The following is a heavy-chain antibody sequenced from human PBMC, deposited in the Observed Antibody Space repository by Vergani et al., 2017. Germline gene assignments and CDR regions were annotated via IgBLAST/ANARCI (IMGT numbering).Heavy chain of an antibody. J-gene: IGHJ4*02. V-gene: IGHV1-69*13. D-gene: IGHD2-2*01. CDR2: IIPIFGTA. CDR3: ARSYCSSTSCSPHTTDYFDY. Sequence: QGQLAQSGAEVKKPGSSVKVSCKASGGTFSSYAISWVRQAPGQGLEWMGGIIPIFGTANYAQKFQGRVTITADESTSTAYMELSSLRSEDTAVYYCARSYCSSTSCSPHTTDYFDYWGQGTLVTVSS. CDR1: GGTFSSYA.